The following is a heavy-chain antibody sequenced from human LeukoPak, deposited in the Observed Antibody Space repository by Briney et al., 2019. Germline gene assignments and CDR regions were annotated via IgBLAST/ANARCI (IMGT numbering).Heavy chain of an antibody. V-gene: IGHV4-30-2*01. CDR3: ARISSSWYVYYFDY. J-gene: IGHJ4*02. D-gene: IGHD6-13*01. CDR1: GGSISSGGYS. Sequence: SETLSLTCAVSGGSISSGGYSWSWIRQPPGKGLEWIGYIYHSGSTYYNPSLKSRVTISVDRSKNQFSLKLSSVTAADTAVYYCARISSSWYVYYFDYWGQGTLVTVSS. CDR2: IYHSGST.